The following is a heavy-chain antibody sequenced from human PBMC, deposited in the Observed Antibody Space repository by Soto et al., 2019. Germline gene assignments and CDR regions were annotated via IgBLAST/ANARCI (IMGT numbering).Heavy chain of an antibody. CDR1: GFTFSSYW. CDR2: IKQDGSEK. CDR3: ARDAGSSGWYVPAPYYYYYYGMDV. J-gene: IGHJ6*02. Sequence: QTGGSLRLSCAASGFTFSSYWMSWVRQAPGKGLEWVANIKQDGSEKYYVDSVKGRFTISRDNAKNSLYLQMNSLRAEDTAVYYCARDAGSSGWYVPAPYYYYYYGMDVWGQGTTVTVSS. D-gene: IGHD6-19*01. V-gene: IGHV3-7*03.